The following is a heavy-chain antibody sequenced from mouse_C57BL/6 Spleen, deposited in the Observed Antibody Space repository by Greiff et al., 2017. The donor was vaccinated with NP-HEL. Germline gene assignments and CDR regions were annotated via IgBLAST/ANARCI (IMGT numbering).Heavy chain of an antibody. CDR3: ARSYYYGSSYGYYFDY. D-gene: IGHD1-1*01. V-gene: IGHV1-18*01. CDR2: INPNNGGT. Sequence: EVQLQQSGPELVKPGASVKIPCKASGYTFTDYNMDWVKQSHGKSLEWIGDINPNNGGTIYNQKFKGKATLTVDKSSSTAYMELRSLTSEDTAVYYCARSYYYGSSYGYYFDYWGQGTTLTVSS. J-gene: IGHJ2*01. CDR1: GYTFTDYN.